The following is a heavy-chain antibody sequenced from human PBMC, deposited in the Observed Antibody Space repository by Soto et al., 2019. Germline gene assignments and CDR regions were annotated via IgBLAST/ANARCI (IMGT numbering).Heavy chain of an antibody. Sequence: EAQLLESGGGLVQPGGSLRLSCAASGLAFSNYAMTWVRQAPGKGLEWVSIITASGYSAYYGGAVKGPFTTSRDNSRSTIYLQMNGLRADDTAVYYCAKGDLLWHPFDFWGQGTLVTVSS. CDR1: GLAFSNYA. D-gene: IGHD2-21*01. J-gene: IGHJ4*02. CDR3: AKGDLLWHPFDF. CDR2: ITASGYSA. V-gene: IGHV3-23*01.